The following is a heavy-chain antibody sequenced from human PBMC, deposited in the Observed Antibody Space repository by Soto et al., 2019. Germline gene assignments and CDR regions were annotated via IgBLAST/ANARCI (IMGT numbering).Heavy chain of an antibody. J-gene: IGHJ1*01. Sequence: ASVKVSCKASGGTFSSYTISWVRQAPGQGLEWMGRIIPILGIANYAQKFQGRVTITADKSTSTAYMELSSLRSEDTAVYYCAKALWVDIVVVVATPGVEYFQHWGQGTLVTVSS. D-gene: IGHD2-15*01. CDR1: GGTFSSYT. CDR3: AKALWVDIVVVVATPGVEYFQH. CDR2: IIPILGIA. V-gene: IGHV1-69*02.